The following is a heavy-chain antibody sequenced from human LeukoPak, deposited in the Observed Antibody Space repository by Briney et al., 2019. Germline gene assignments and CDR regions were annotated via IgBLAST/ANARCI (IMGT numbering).Heavy chain of an antibody. V-gene: IGHV1-69*13. J-gene: IGHJ4*02. CDR2: IIPIFGTA. CDR3: ARGLPFSARFDY. Sequence: ASVKVSCKASGGTFSSYAISWVRQAPGQGLEWMGGIIPIFGTANYAQKFQGRATITADESTSTAYMELSSLRSEDTAVYYCARGLPFSARFDYWGQGTLVTVSS. D-gene: IGHD3-3*02. CDR1: GGTFSSYA.